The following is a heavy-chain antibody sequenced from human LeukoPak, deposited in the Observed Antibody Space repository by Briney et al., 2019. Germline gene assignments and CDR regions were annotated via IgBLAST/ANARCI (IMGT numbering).Heavy chain of an antibody. J-gene: IGHJ4*02. Sequence: PGGSLRLSCAASGFTFSSYAMTWVRQAPGKGLEWISAISGSGTSAYYADSVKGRFTISRDNSKNTLYLQMNSLRAEDTAVYYCAKRKYPGIAVAGNFDYWGQGTLVTVSS. CDR3: AKRKYPGIAVAGNFDY. V-gene: IGHV3-23*01. CDR1: GFTFSSYA. D-gene: IGHD6-19*01. CDR2: ISGSGTSA.